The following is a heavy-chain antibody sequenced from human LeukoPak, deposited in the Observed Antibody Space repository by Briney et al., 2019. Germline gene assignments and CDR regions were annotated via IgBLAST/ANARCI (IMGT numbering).Heavy chain of an antibody. Sequence: GGSLRLSCAASGFIFSSYAMSWVRQAPGKGLEWVSTISGSGGSTYYADSVKGRFTISRDNSKNTLSLQMNSLRAEDTALYYCAKRGRTWDLEYWGQGTLVTVSS. V-gene: IGHV3-23*01. D-gene: IGHD3-16*01. CDR2: ISGSGGST. CDR1: GFIFSSYA. CDR3: AKRGRTWDLEY. J-gene: IGHJ4*02.